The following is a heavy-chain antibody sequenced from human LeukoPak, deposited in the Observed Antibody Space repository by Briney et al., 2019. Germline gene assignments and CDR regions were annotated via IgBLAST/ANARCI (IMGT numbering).Heavy chain of an antibody. CDR3: ARGITHSSSWPPQPIYYFDY. CDR2: IYYSGST. D-gene: IGHD6-13*01. J-gene: IGHJ4*02. V-gene: IGHV4-39*07. Sequence: SETLSLTCTVSGGSISSSSYYWGWIRQPPGKGLEWIGSIYYSGSTYYNPSLKSRVTISVDTPKNQFSLKLSSVTAADTAVYYCARGITHSSSWPPQPIYYFDYWGQGTLVTVSS. CDR1: GGSISSSSYY.